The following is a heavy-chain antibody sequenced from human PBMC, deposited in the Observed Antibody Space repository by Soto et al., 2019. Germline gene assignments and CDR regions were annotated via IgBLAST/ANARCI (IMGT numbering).Heavy chain of an antibody. CDR3: ARGYDFWSGYQPTWFDP. CDR2: IFYSGST. Sequence: SQPLSLNCSVWGGSISSSSYYCGWIRQPPGKGLDWIVSIFYSGSTYYNPSLKSRVTISVDTSKIQFSLKLSSVTAADTAVYYCARGYDFWSGYQPTWFDPWGQGTLVTVSS. D-gene: IGHD3-3*01. V-gene: IGHV4-39*01. J-gene: IGHJ5*02. CDR1: GGSISSSSYY.